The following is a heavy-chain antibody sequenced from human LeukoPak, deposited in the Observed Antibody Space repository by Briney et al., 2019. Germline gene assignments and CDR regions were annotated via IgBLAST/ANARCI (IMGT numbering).Heavy chain of an antibody. CDR1: GASISGYY. Sequence: KPSETLSLTCTVSGASISGYYWSWIRQPAGKGLEWIGRIYTSGSTNYNPSLRSRVTMSVDTSKNQLSLKLSSVTAADTAVYYCARSRGVSFEYWGQGALVTVSS. D-gene: IGHD2-8*01. CDR2: IYTSGST. CDR3: ARSRGVSFEY. V-gene: IGHV4-4*07. J-gene: IGHJ4*02.